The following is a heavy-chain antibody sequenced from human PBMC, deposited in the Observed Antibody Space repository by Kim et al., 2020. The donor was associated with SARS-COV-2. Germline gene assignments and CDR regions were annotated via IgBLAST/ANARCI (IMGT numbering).Heavy chain of an antibody. V-gene: IGHV3-66*01. CDR1: GFTVSSNY. D-gene: IGHD6-13*01. Sequence: GGSLRLSCVASGFTVSSNYMSWVRQAPGKGLEWVSIIYSGGRTYYADSVKGRFTISRDTSKNTLYLQMNSLRAEDTAVYYCARGKQQQLGWFDPWGQGTLVTVSS. J-gene: IGHJ5*02. CDR2: IYSGGRT. CDR3: ARGKQQQLGWFDP.